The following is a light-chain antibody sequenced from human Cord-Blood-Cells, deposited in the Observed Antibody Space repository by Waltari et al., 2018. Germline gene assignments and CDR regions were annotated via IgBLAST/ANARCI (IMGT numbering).Light chain of an antibody. J-gene: IGKJ1*01. Sequence: EIVMTQYPATMSPPPRERTTLSCRASQWVSSNLAWYQRKPGQAPRRLIDGASTRATGILARFSGRGYGTEFTVTSSSLQHEDYAVYYGQEDKNWPGAFGQGTKVEIK. CDR3: QEDKNWPGA. CDR2: GAS. CDR1: QWVSSN. V-gene: IGKV3-15*01.